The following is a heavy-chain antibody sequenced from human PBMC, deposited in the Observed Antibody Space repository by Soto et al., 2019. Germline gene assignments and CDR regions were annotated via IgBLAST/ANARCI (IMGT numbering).Heavy chain of an antibody. Sequence: QVQLVQSGAEVKKPGSSVKVSCKASGGTFSSYTISWVRQAPGQGLEWMGRIIPILGIANYAQKFQGRVMITADKSTSTAYMELSSLRSEDTAVYYCARTATGNGGAYFDYWGQGTLVTVSS. D-gene: IGHD2-21*02. CDR1: GGTFSSYT. CDR2: IIPILGIA. V-gene: IGHV1-69*02. CDR3: ARTATGNGGAYFDY. J-gene: IGHJ4*02.